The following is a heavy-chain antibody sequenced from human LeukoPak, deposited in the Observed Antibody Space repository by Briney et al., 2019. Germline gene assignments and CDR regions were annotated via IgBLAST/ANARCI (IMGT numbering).Heavy chain of an antibody. D-gene: IGHD1-7*01. CDR3: ARHSLDWNYVLDAFDI. V-gene: IGHV4-39*01. Sequence: PSETLSLTCAVYGASFSGYYWSWIRQPPGKGLEWIGSIYYSGSTYYNPSLKSRVTISVDTSKNQFSLKLSSVTAADTAVYYCARHSLDWNYVLDAFDIWGQGTMVTVSS. CDR1: GASFSGYY. CDR2: IYYSGST. J-gene: IGHJ3*02.